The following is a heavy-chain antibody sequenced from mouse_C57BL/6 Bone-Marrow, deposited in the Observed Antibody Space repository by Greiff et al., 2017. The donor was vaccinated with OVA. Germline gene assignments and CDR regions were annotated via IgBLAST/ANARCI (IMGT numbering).Heavy chain of an antibody. D-gene: IGHD3-1*01. CDR1: GYAFSSSW. Sequence: VQLQQSGPELVKPGASVKISCKASGYAFSSSWMNWVKQRPGKGLEWIGRIYPGDGDTNYNGKFKGKATLTADNSSSTAYMQLSSLTSEDSAVYFCARSGDYWGQGTTLTVSS. CDR2: IYPGDGDT. V-gene: IGHV1-82*01. J-gene: IGHJ2*01. CDR3: ARSGDY.